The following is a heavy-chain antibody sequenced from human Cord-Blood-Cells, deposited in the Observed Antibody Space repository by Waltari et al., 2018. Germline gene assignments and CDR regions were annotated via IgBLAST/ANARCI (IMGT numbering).Heavy chain of an antibody. CDR1: GFTFSSYS. J-gene: IGHJ3*02. D-gene: IGHD2-2*01. Sequence: EVQLVESGGGLVKPGGSLRLSCAASGFTFSSYSMNWVRQAPGKGLEWVSSISSSSSSIYYADSVKGRFTISGDKAKNSRYLQVNSLRAEDTAVYYCAGGYCSSTSCYDAFDIWGQGTMVTVSS. CDR2: ISSSSSSI. CDR3: AGGYCSSTSCYDAFDI. V-gene: IGHV3-21*01.